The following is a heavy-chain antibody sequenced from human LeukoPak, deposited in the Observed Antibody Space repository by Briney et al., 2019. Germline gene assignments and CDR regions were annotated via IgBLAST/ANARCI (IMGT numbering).Heavy chain of an antibody. CDR3: AKSTWIQLWLLDY. CDR2: ISGSGGST. V-gene: IGHV3-23*01. CDR1: GFTFSSYA. Sequence: GGSLRLSCAASGFTFSSYAMSWVRQAPGKGLEWVSAISGSGGSTYYADSVKGRFTISRDNSRNTLYLQMNSLRAEDTAVYYCAKSTWIQLWLLDYWGQGTLVTVSS. D-gene: IGHD5-18*01. J-gene: IGHJ4*02.